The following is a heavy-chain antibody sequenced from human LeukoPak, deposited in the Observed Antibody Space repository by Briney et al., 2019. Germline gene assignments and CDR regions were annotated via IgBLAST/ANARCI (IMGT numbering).Heavy chain of an antibody. CDR3: VVGGSPGY. V-gene: IGHV3-74*01. D-gene: IGHD2-15*01. J-gene: IGHJ4*02. CDR1: GLAFSAYK. Sequence: SGGSLRLSCAGSGLAFSAYKMHWVRQAPRKGLVWVSRISTDGYTTDYADSVQGRFTASRDNTKNTWSLEMNSLRAEDTAVYYCVVGGSPGYWGQGTLVTVSS. CDR2: ISTDGYTT.